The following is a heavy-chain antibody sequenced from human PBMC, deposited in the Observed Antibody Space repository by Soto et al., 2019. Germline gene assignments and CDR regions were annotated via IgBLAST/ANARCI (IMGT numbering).Heavy chain of an antibody. Sequence: GGSLRLSCAASGFTFSSYGMHWVRQAPGKGLEWVAVIWYDGSNKYYADSVKGRFTISRDNSKNTLYLQMNSLRAEDTAVYYCARAPSRCRGDCYSGIDYWGQGTLVTVSS. D-gene: IGHD2-21*02. CDR2: IWYDGSNK. CDR3: ARAPSRCRGDCYSGIDY. V-gene: IGHV3-33*01. CDR1: GFTFSSYG. J-gene: IGHJ4*02.